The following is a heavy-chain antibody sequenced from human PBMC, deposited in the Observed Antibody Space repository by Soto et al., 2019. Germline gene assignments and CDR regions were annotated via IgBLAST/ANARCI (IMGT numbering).Heavy chain of an antibody. Sequence: APVKVSCEASGYTFTSYGISWVRQARGQGLEWMGWISGYNGNTNYAEKLLGRVTMTTDTSTSTAYMELRSLRSDDTAVYYCERDRYGWYPGFDLDIWGPGTTVTVSS. CDR1: GYTFTSYG. V-gene: IGHV1-18*01. CDR3: ERDRYGWYPGFDLDI. D-gene: IGHD5-12*01. J-gene: IGHJ6*02. CDR2: ISGYNGNT.